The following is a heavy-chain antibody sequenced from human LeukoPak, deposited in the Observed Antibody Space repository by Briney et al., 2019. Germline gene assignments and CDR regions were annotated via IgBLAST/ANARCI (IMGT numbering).Heavy chain of an antibody. CDR2: IYYSGST. Sequence: SETLSLTCIVSGGSISSYYWSWIRQPPGKGLEWIGYIYYSGSTNYNPSLKSRVTISVDTSKNQFSLKLSSVTAADTAVYYCARHAHPEMRYNWFDPWGQGTLVTVSS. D-gene: IGHD1-14*01. CDR3: ARHAHPEMRYNWFDP. CDR1: GGSISSYY. J-gene: IGHJ5*02. V-gene: IGHV4-59*08.